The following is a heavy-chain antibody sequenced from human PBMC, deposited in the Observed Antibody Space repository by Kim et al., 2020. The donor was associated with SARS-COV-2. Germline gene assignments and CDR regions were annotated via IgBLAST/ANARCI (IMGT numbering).Heavy chain of an antibody. D-gene: IGHD3-16*01. Sequence: ASVKVSCKASGYTFTDYAMNWVRQAPGQGLEWMGWINSNTANPTYAQGFTGRFVFSVDTSVSTAYLQISSLKAEDTAVYYCARDGPKGVLDYWGQGTLVTFSS. CDR2: INSNTANP. CDR1: GYTFTDYA. J-gene: IGHJ4*02. CDR3: ARDGPKGVLDY. V-gene: IGHV7-4-1*02.